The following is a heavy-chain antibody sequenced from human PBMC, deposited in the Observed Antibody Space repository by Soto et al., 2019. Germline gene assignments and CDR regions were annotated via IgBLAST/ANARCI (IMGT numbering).Heavy chain of an antibody. Sequence: EVQLVESGGGLVQPGGSLRLSCAASGFTFSSYWMSWVRQAPGKGLEWVANIKQDGSEKYYVDSVKGRFTISRDNAKNSLYLQMNSLRAEDTAGYYCARGGPPDYLAAYYYYGMDVWGQGTTVTVSS. CDR1: GFTFSSYW. V-gene: IGHV3-7*03. J-gene: IGHJ6*02. CDR3: ARGGPPDYLAAYYYYGMDV. CDR2: IKQDGSEK. D-gene: IGHD4-17*01.